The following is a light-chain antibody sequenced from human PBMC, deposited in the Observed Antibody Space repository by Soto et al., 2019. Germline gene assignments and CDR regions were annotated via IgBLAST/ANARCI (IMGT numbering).Light chain of an antibody. CDR1: QSINGW. CDR3: HQYHNFPRT. J-gene: IGKJ1*01. CDR2: KAS. V-gene: IGKV1-5*03. Sequence: DIQLTQSPSTLSASVGDRVTITCRASQSINGWLSWYQQKPGQAPNPLIYKASTLESGVPARFSGSGSGTEFTLTVSSLQPDDFATYYCHQYHNFPRTFGQGTKVEI.